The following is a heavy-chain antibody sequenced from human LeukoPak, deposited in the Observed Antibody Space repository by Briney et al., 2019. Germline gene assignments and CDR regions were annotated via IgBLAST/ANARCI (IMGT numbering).Heavy chain of an antibody. V-gene: IGHV3-23*01. D-gene: IGHD6-19*01. CDR2: INANGINS. CDR1: GFAFNFFA. J-gene: IGHJ5*02. CDR3: AKPISGGVAVSAAWFDP. Sequence: GVSLTLSCSASGFAFNFFAMIWVRQGPGKGLQWVSTINANGINSYYADSVRGRFSIFRDNSKDTLYLQLNSLRAEDTAIYVCAKPISGGVAVSAAWFDPWGQGTLVIVSS.